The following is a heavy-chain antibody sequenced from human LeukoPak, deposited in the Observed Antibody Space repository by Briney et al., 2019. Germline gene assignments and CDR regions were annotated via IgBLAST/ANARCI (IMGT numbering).Heavy chain of an antibody. Sequence: ASVKVSCKASGYTFTSYYMHWVRQAPGQGLERMGIINPSGGSTSYAQKFQGRVTMTRDTSTSTVYMELSSLRSEDTAVYYCARGGDYVWGSYRDAFDIWGQGTMVTVSS. CDR1: GYTFTSYY. CDR3: ARGGDYVWGSYRDAFDI. V-gene: IGHV1-46*01. J-gene: IGHJ3*02. CDR2: INPSGGST. D-gene: IGHD3-16*02.